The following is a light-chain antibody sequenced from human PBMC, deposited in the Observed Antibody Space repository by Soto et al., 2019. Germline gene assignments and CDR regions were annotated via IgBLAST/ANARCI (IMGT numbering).Light chain of an antibody. Sequence: DIQMPQSPSTLSGSVEDRVTITCRASQTISSWFAWYQQKPGKAPKLLIYKASTLKSGLPSRYSGSGSGTEFTLTISSLQPSHCPPYYCQRYNSYSEEFGQRAKEDIK. CDR1: QTISSW. V-gene: IGKV1-5*03. J-gene: IGKJ1*01. CDR3: QRYNSYSEE. CDR2: KAS.